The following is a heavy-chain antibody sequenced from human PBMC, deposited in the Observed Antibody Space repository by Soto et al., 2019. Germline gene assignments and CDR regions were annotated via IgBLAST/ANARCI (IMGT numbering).Heavy chain of an antibody. CDR2: ISAYNGNT. J-gene: IGHJ6*02. CDR3: ARYGVAAKWPYGMDV. CDR1: GYTFTVYC. D-gene: IGHD3-10*01. Sequence: ASVKVSCKASGYTFTVYCISWVRQAPGQGLEWMGWISAYNGNTNYAQKLQGRVTMTTDTSTSTAYMELRSLRSDDTAVYYCARYGVAAKWPYGMDVWGQGTTVTVSS. V-gene: IGHV1-18*01.